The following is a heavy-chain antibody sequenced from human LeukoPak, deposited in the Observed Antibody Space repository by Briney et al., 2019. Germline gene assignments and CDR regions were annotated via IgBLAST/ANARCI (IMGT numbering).Heavy chain of an antibody. CDR2: INHSGST. V-gene: IGHV4-34*01. CDR3: ARGGGDYYGSGGIDY. J-gene: IGHJ4*02. CDR1: GGSFSGYY. D-gene: IGHD3-10*01. Sequence: PSETLSLTCAVYGGSFSGYYWSWIRQPPGKGLEWIGEINHSGSTNYNPSLKSRVTISVDTSKNQFSLKLSSVTTADTAVYYCARGGGDYYGSGGIDYWGQGTLVTVSS.